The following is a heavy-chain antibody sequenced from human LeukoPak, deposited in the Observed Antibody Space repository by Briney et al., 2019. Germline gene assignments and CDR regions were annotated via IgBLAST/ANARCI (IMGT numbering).Heavy chain of an antibody. J-gene: IGHJ4*02. CDR2: MNEDGSEK. CDR3: ARDRALYDSRRGYYYTEDDY. V-gene: IGHV3-7*01. CDR1: GFTFSSYW. Sequence: GGSLRLSCAVSGFTFSSYWMSWVRQAPGKGLEWVANMNEDGSEKYYLYSVKGRFTISRDNAKSSVYLQMNSLRGDDTALYYCARDRALYDSRRGYYYTEDDYWGQGTLVTVSS. D-gene: IGHD3-22*01.